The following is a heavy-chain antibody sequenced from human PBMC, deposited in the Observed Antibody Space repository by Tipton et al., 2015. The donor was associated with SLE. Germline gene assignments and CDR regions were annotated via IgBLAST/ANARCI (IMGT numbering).Heavy chain of an antibody. D-gene: IGHD3-22*01. V-gene: IGHV4-4*02. Sequence: TLSLTCAVSGGSISSSNWWSWVRQPPGKGLEWIGEIYHSGSTNYNPSLKSRVTISVDKSKNQFSLKLSSVTAADTAVYYCARGYWDSSGSPLQHWGQGTLVTVSS. CDR2: IYHSGST. CDR1: GGSISSSNW. CDR3: ARGYWDSSGSPLQH. J-gene: IGHJ1*01.